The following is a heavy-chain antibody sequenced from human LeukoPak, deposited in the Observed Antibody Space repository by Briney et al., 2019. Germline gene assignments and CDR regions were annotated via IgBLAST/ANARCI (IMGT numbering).Heavy chain of an antibody. D-gene: IGHD2-2*01. CDR3: ARRCSSTSCYAGYFDY. CDR2: IYYSGGT. J-gene: IGHJ4*02. Sequence: SETLSLTCTVSGGSISSSSYYWGWIRQPPGKGLEWIGSIYYSGGTYYNPSLKSRVTISVDTSKNQFSLKLSSVTAADTAVYYCARRCSSTSCYAGYFDYWGQGTLVTVSS. V-gene: IGHV4-39*01. CDR1: GGSISSSSYY.